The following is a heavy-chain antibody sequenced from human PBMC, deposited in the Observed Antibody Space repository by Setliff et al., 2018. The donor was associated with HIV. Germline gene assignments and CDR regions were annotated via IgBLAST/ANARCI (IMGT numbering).Heavy chain of an antibody. CDR2: INPRSGVT. J-gene: IGHJ4*02. Sequence: ASVKVSCKSSGYTFSDHYIHWVRQAPGQGLQWMGWINPRSGVTKYAQKFQGRFIMTTDTTINTLYMELERLTSDDTAVYYCATLDPSGGNFLAYWGQGTLVTVSS. CDR1: GYTFSDHY. CDR3: ATLDPSGGNFLAY. V-gene: IGHV1-2*02. D-gene: IGHD2-21*02.